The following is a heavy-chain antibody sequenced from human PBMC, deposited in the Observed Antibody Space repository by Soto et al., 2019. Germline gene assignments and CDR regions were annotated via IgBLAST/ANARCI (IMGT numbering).Heavy chain of an antibody. CDR2: IWYDGSNK. CDR1: GFTFNTYG. D-gene: IGHD2-15*01. V-gene: IGHV3-33*08. J-gene: IGHJ6*02. Sequence: QVQLVESGGGVVQPGGSLRLSCTTSGFTFNTYGMYWVRQAPGKGLEWVASIWYDGSNKYYGDSVKGRFTISRYNSKNTLYLQMNLLRAVDTALYYCARGDCTGAYCYSWPFNYGVDVWGQGTTVTVSS. CDR3: ARGDCTGAYCYSWPFNYGVDV.